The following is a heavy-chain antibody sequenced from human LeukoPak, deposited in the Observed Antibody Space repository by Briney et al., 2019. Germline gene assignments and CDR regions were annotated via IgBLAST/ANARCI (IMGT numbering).Heavy chain of an antibody. CDR3: ARHEGGNYYDSSGYYALDY. V-gene: IGHV4-4*02. J-gene: IGHJ4*02. CDR1: GDSLNTNTW. CDR2: IFHSGST. Sequence: PSETLSLTCAVSGDSLNTNTWWSWVRQPPGKGLEWTGEIFHSGSTNYHPSLESRLTISMDKSKNSFSLRLTSVTAADTAVYYCARHEGGNYYDSSGYYALDYWGQGTLVTVSS. D-gene: IGHD3-22*01.